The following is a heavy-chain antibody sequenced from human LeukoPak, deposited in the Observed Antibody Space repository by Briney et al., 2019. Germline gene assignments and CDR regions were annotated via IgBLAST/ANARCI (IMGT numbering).Heavy chain of an antibody. CDR3: ARDFTIFGDYFDY. CDR2: IKQDGSEK. D-gene: IGHD3-3*01. CDR1: GFTFSSYA. V-gene: IGHV3-7*03. Sequence: GGSLRLSCAASGFTFSSYAMSWVRQAPGKGLEWVANIKQDGSEKYYVDSVKGRFTISRDNAKNSLYLQMNSLRAEDTAVYYCARDFTIFGDYFDYWGQGTLVTVSS. J-gene: IGHJ4*02.